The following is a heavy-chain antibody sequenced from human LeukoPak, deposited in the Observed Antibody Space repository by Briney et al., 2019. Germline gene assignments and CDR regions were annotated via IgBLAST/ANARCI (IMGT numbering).Heavy chain of an antibody. CDR1: GYTFTSYG. J-gene: IGHJ4*02. CDR2: ISAYNGNT. Sequence: ASVKVSCKASGYTFTSYGISWVRQAPGQGLEWMGWISAYNGNTNYAQKLQGRVTMTTDTSTSTAYMELRSLRSDDTAVYYCARGSEYRYDFTGRGRTKSRLDYWGQGTLVTVSS. V-gene: IGHV1-18*01. D-gene: IGHD3/OR15-3a*01. CDR3: ARGSEYRYDFTGRGRTKSRLDY.